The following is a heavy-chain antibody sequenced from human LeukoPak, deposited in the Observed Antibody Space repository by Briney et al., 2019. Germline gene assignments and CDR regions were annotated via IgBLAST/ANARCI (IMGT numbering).Heavy chain of an antibody. D-gene: IGHD1-26*01. CDR2: IYYSGST. J-gene: IGHJ4*02. CDR1: GGSISSSSYY. Sequence: PSETLSLTCTVSGGSISSSSYYWGWIRQPPGKGLEWIGSIYYSGSTYYNPSPKSRVTISVDTSKNQFSLKLSSVTAADTAVYYCARQLEWELLRGEEFDYWGQGTLVTVSS. V-gene: IGHV4-39*01. CDR3: ARQLEWELLRGEEFDY.